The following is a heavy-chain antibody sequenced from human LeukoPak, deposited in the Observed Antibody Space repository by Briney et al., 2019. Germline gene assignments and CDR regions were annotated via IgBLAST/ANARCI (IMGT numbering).Heavy chain of an antibody. J-gene: IGHJ3*02. CDR1: GGSISSGSYY. V-gene: IGHV4-61*02. Sequence: SETLSLTCAVSGGSISSGSYYWSWIRQPAGKGLEWIGRIYTSGSTNYNPSLKSRVTISVDTSKNQFSLKLSSVTAADTAVYYCASSLYYYDSSGYYSDAFDIWGQGTMVTVSS. CDR3: ASSLYYYDSSGYYSDAFDI. CDR2: IYTSGST. D-gene: IGHD3-22*01.